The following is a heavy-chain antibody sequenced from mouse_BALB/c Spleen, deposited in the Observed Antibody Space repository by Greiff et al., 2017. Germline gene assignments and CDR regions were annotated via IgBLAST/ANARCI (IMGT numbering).Heavy chain of an antibody. Sequence: QVQLKQPGAELVRPGASVKLSCKASGYTFTSYWINWVKQRPGQGLEWIGNIYPSDSYTNYNQKFKDKATLTVDKSSSTAYMQLSSPTSEDSAVYYCTLITTATRDYWGQGTTLTVSS. V-gene: IGHV1-69*02. CDR2: IYPSDSYT. CDR3: TLITTATRDY. CDR1: GYTFTSYW. D-gene: IGHD1-2*01. J-gene: IGHJ2*01.